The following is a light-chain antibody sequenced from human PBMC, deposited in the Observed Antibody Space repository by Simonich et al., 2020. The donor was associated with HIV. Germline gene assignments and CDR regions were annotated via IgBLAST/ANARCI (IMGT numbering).Light chain of an antibody. CDR3: QQYNNWPYT. CDR2: GAS. Sequence: EIVRTQSPATQSVSPGTRATLSCRPSQSVISNLVWYQQKPGQEPRHLIYGASTRATGIPARFSGSGSGTEFTLTINSLQSEDFVVYYCQQYNNWPYTFGQGTKLEIK. CDR1: QSVISN. J-gene: IGKJ2*01. V-gene: IGKV3-15*01.